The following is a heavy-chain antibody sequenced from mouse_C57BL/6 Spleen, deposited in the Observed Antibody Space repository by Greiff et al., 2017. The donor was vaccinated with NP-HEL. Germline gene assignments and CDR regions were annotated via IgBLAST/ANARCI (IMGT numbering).Heavy chain of an antibody. D-gene: IGHD2-5*01. Sequence: VQLQQSGAELVKPGASVKLSCKASGYTFTEYTIHWVKQRSGQGLEWIGWFYPGSGSIKYNEKFKDKATFTADKSSSTGYMELIRLTAEASAFYFCARHEESNYEVSWCAYWGQGTLVTVSA. CDR2: FYPGSGSI. CDR3: ARHEESNYEVSWCAY. CDR1: GYTFTEYT. J-gene: IGHJ3*01. V-gene: IGHV1-62-2*01.